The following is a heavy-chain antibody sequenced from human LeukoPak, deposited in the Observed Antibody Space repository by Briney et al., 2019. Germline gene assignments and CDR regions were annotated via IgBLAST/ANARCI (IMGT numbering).Heavy chain of an antibody. CDR2: ICTSGST. J-gene: IGHJ4*02. CDR3: ARVGRDGYNYYYFDY. V-gene: IGHV4-4*07. Sequence: SETLSLTCTVSGGSISSYYWSWIRQPAGKGLEWIGRICTSGSTNYNPSLKSRVTMSVDTSKNQFSLKLSSVTAADTAVYYCARVGRDGYNYYYFDYWGQGTLVTVSS. D-gene: IGHD5-24*01. CDR1: GGSISSYY.